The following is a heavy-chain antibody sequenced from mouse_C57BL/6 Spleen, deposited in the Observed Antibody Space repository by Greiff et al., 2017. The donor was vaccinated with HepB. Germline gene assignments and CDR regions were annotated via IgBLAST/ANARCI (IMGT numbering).Heavy chain of an antibody. J-gene: IGHJ2*01. Sequence: EVKLMESEGGLVQPGSSMKLSCTASGFTFSDYYMAWVRQVPEKGLEWVANINYDGSSTYYLDSLKSRFIISRDNAKNILYLQMSILKSEDTATYYCARVRWLPYYFDYWGQGTTLTVSS. CDR1: GFTFSDYY. D-gene: IGHD2-3*01. CDR3: ARVRWLPYYFDY. V-gene: IGHV5-16*01. CDR2: INYDGSST.